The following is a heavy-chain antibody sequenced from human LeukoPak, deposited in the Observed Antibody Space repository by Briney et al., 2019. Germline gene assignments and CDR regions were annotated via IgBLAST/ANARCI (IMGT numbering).Heavy chain of an antibody. D-gene: IGHD2/OR15-2a*01. CDR1: GFTFNHYW. V-gene: IGHV3-7*01. CDR3: ARDRPSDQFLFYQTFDC. Sequence: GGSLRLSCEASGFTFNHYWMSWVRQAPGKGLEWVANIKEEGSETYYVDSVEGRFTISRDNANNALYLQMNDLRAEDTAVYYCARDRPSDQFLFYQTFDCWGQGTLVAVPS. CDR2: IKEEGSET. J-gene: IGHJ4*02.